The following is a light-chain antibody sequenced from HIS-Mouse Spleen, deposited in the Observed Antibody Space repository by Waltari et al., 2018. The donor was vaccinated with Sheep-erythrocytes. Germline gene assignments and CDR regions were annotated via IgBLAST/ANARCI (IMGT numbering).Light chain of an antibody. CDR1: AFPTQY. J-gene: IGLJ1*01. CDR2: KDS. Sequence: SYELTQPPSVSVSPGQTARITCSGDAFPTQYASWYQQKPGQAPVLVIYKDSERHSGIPERCSGSSSGTTVTLTISGVQAEDEADYYCQSADSSGTSYVFGTGTKVTVL. V-gene: IGLV3-25*03. CDR3: QSADSSGTSYV.